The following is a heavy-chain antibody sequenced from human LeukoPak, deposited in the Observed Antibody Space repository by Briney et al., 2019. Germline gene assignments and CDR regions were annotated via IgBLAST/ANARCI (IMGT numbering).Heavy chain of an antibody. J-gene: IGHJ4*02. CDR1: GYTFTGYY. V-gene: IGHV1-2*02. D-gene: IGHD3-10*01. CDR2: INPNSGGT. CDR3: ARDNYYGSGSNY. Sequence: ASVKVSCKASGYTFTGYYMHWVRQAPGQGLEWMGWINPNSGGTDYAQKFQGRVTMTRDTSISTAYMELSGLRSDDTAVYYCARDNYYGSGSNYWRQGTLVTVSS.